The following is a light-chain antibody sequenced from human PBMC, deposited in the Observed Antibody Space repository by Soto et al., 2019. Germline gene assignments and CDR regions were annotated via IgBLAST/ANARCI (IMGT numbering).Light chain of an antibody. Sequence: QSVLTQPRSVSGSPGQSVTISCTGTSSDVGAYQYVSWYQQFPGKAPKLILYDVNKRPSGVPHRFSGSKSDNTASLTISGLQAEDEADYYSSSYAGSYTVVFGGGTKVTVL. CDR2: DVN. J-gene: IGLJ2*01. CDR1: SSDVGAYQY. CDR3: SSYAGSYTVV. V-gene: IGLV2-11*01.